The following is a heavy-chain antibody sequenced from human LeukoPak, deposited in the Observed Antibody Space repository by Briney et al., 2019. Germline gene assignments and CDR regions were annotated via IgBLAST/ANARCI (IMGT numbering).Heavy chain of an antibody. CDR3: ARVFDSSGYYSTAFDY. J-gene: IGHJ4*02. CDR2: IYYSGST. CDR1: GGSIRSSYYY. V-gene: IGHV4-31*03. D-gene: IGHD3-22*01. Sequence: SETLSLTCTVSGGSIRSSYYYWGWIRQHPGKGLEWIGYIYYSGSTYYNPSLKSRVTISVDTSKNQFSLKLSSVTAADTAVYYCARVFDSSGYYSTAFDYWGQGTLVTVSS.